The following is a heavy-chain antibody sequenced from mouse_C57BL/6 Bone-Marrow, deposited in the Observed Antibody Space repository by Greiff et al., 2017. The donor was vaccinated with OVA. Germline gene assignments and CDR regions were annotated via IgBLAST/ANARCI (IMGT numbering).Heavy chain of an antibody. CDR2: IDPSDSET. Sequence: QVQLQQSGAELVRPGSSVKLSCKASGYTFTSYWMHWVKQRPIQGLEWIGNIDPSDSETHYNQKFKDKATLTVDKSSSTAYMQLSSLTSEDSAVYYCARRDSSGYVNWGQGTTLTVSS. CDR1: GYTFTSYW. CDR3: ARRDSSGYVN. J-gene: IGHJ2*01. D-gene: IGHD3-2*02. V-gene: IGHV1-52*01.